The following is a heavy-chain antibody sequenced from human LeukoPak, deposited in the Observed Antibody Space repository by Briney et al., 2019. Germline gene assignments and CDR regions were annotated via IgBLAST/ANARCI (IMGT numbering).Heavy chain of an antibody. Sequence: GGSLRLSCAASGFTFSSYGMHWVRQAPGKGLEWVAVISYDGSNKYYADSVKGRFTISRDISKNTLYLQMNSLRAEDTAVYYCAKDRIAAAKDYYYGMDVWGQGTTVTVSS. CDR1: GFTFSSYG. CDR3: AKDRIAAAKDYYYGMDV. J-gene: IGHJ6*02. CDR2: ISYDGSNK. D-gene: IGHD6-13*01. V-gene: IGHV3-30*18.